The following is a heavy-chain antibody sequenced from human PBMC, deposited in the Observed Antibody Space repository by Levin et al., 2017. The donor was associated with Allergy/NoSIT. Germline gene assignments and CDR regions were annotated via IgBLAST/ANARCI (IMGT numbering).Heavy chain of an antibody. V-gene: IGHV3-30*18. Sequence: PGGSLRLSCAASGFTFSTYDMHWVRQAPGKGLEWVAMISNDGSEKDYADSVKGRFTISRDNSKNTLSLQMNSLRAEDTSVYYCAKVYGDCSYTNCYRNDNWFDPWGQGTLVIVSS. CDR2: ISNDGSEK. CDR3: AKVYGDCSYTNCYRNDNWFDP. D-gene: IGHD2-2*03. CDR1: GFTFSTYD. J-gene: IGHJ5*02.